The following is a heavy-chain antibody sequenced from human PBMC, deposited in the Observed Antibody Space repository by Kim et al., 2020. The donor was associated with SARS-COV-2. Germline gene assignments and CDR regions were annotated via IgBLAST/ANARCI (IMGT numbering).Heavy chain of an antibody. CDR2: ISGSGGST. D-gene: IGHD3-22*01. CDR3: AKDRPITMIVAGVGWFDP. CDR1: GFTFSSYA. J-gene: IGHJ5*02. Sequence: GGSLRLSCAASGFTFSSYAMSWVRQAPGKGLEWVSAISGSGGSTYYADSVKGRFTISRDNSKNTLYLQMNSLRAEDTAVYYCAKDRPITMIVAGVGWFDPWGQGTLVTVSS. V-gene: IGHV3-23*01.